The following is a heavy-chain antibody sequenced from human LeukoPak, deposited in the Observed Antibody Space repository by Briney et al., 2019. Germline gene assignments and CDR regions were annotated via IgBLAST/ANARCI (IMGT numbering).Heavy chain of an antibody. D-gene: IGHD6-13*01. CDR3: SPLVPFDY. J-gene: IGHJ4*02. CDR1: GSTFSSYG. V-gene: IGHV3-30*02. CDR2: IQYDGSKT. Sequence: GGSLRLSCAASGSTFSSYGMHWVRQTPGKGLEWAAFIQYDGSKTYYTDSVKGRFTISRDNSKNTLWLQMNSLRPEDTALYYCSPLVPFDYWGQGTLVTVSS.